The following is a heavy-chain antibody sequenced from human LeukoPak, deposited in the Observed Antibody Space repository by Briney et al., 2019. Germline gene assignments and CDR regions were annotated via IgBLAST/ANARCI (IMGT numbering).Heavy chain of an antibody. V-gene: IGHV1-3*01. D-gene: IGHD4-17*01. CDR2: INAGNGNT. J-gene: IGHJ5*02. CDR1: GYTFTSYA. CDR3: ARVPTVTNWFAP. Sequence: ASVKVSCKASGYTFTSYAMHWVRQAPGQRLEWMGWINAGNGNTKYSQKFQGRVTITRDTSASTAYMELSSLRSEDTAVYYCARVPTVTNWFAPWGQGTLVTVSS.